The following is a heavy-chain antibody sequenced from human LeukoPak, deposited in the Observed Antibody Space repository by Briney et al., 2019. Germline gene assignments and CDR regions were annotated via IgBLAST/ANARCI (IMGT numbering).Heavy chain of an antibody. D-gene: IGHD3-22*01. Sequence: SVKVSCKASGYTFTGYYMHWVRQAPGQGLEWMGRIIPILGIANYAQKFQGRVTITADKSTSTAYMELSSLRSEDTAVYYCASPPADYYDSRDYFDYWGQGTLVTVSS. CDR3: ASPPADYYDSRDYFDY. J-gene: IGHJ4*02. CDR1: GYTFTGYY. V-gene: IGHV1-69*02. CDR2: IIPILGIA.